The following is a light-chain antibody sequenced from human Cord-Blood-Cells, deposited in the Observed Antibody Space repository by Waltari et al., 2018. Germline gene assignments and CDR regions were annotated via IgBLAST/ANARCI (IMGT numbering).Light chain of an antibody. J-gene: IGKJ4*01. CDR2: WAS. V-gene: IGKV4-1*01. Sequence: DIVMTQSPDSLAVSLGERATINCKSSQSVLYSSNNKNYLACYQQKPGQPPKLLIYWASTPESVVPDLCSGSGSATDFTLTISSLQAEDVAVYYCQQYYSTPLTFGGGTKVEIK. CDR3: QQYYSTPLT. CDR1: QSVLYSSNNKNY.